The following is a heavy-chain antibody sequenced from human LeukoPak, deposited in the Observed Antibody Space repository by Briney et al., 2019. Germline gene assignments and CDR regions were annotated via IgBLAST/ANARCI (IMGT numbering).Heavy chain of an antibody. V-gene: IGHV3-72*01. D-gene: IGHD2-15*01. CDR3: TVAAIQYYYYGMDV. CDR1: GFTFSDHY. J-gene: IGHJ6*02. Sequence: GGSLRLSCAASGFTFSDHYMDWVRQAPGKGLEWVGRTRNKANSYTTEYAASVKGRFTISRDDSKNSLYLQMNSLKTEDTAVYYCTVAAIQYYYYGMDVWGQGTTVTVSS. CDR2: TRNKANSYTT.